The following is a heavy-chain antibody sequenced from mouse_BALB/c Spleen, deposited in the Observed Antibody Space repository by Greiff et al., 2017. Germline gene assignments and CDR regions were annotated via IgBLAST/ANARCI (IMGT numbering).Heavy chain of an antibody. V-gene: IGHV3-2*02. CDR1: GYSITSDYA. CDR3: ARREDYYDYAWFAY. Sequence: VQLVESGPGLVKPSQSLSLTCTVTGYSITSDYAWNWIRQFPGNKLEWMGYISYSGSTSYNPSLKSRISITRDTSKNQFFLQLNSVTTEDTATYYCARREDYYDYAWFAYWGQGTLVTVSA. D-gene: IGHD2-4*01. CDR2: ISYSGST. J-gene: IGHJ3*01.